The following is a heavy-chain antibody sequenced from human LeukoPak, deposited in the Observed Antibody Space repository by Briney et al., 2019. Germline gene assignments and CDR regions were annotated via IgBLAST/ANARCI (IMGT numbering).Heavy chain of an antibody. Sequence: GGSLRLSCAASGFTFSSYWMHWVRQAPGKGLVWVSRINSDGSSTSYADSVKGRFTISRDNAKNSLYLQINSLRAEDTALYYCAKERRTVTTQGTFDYWGQGTLVTVSS. CDR3: AKERRTVTTQGTFDY. J-gene: IGHJ4*02. V-gene: IGHV3-74*01. CDR2: INSDGSST. CDR1: GFTFSSYW. D-gene: IGHD1/OR15-1a*01.